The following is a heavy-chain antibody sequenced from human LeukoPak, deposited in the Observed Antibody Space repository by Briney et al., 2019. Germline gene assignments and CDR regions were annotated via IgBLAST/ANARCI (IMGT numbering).Heavy chain of an antibody. CDR1: GYTFTSYG. V-gene: IGHV1-2*02. J-gene: IGHJ4*02. CDR3: AMCLSGYYLGFDY. D-gene: IGHD3-9*01. Sequence: ASVKVSCKASGYTFTSYGISWVRQAPGQGLEWMGWINPNSGGTNYAQKFQGRVTMTRDTSISTAYMELSRLRSDDTAVYYCAMCLSGYYLGFDYWGQGTLVAVSS. CDR2: INPNSGGT.